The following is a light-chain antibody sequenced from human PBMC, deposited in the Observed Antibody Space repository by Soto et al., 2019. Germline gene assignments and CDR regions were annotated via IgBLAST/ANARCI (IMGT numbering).Light chain of an antibody. V-gene: IGKV1-8*01. Sequence: AIRMTQSPSSFSASTGDRVTSTCRASQSISSYLAWYQQKPGKAPKLLIYAASTLQSGVPSRCSGSASGRDFTLTISCLQSEDFATYYCQQSYSYPLTFGGGTKVEIK. CDR2: AAS. J-gene: IGKJ4*01. CDR3: QQSYSYPLT. CDR1: QSISSY.